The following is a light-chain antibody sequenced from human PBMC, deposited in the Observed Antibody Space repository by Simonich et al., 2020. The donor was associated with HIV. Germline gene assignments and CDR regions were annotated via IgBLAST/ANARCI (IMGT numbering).Light chain of an antibody. CDR2: AAS. CDR1: QGVSKS. CDR3: QQYNSLWVT. Sequence: DIQMTQSPSSLSASVGDRDTITCRASQGVSKSLAWYQPKKGKAPKLLLYAASRLESGVPSRFSGSGSGTEFTLTISSLQPDDFATYYCQQYNSLWVTFGGGTKVEIK. J-gene: IGKJ4*01. V-gene: IGKV1-NL1*01.